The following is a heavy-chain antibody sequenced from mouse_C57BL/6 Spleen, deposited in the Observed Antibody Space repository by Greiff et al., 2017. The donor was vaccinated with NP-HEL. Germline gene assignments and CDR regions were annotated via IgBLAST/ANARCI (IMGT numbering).Heavy chain of an antibody. J-gene: IGHJ3*01. CDR1: GFTFSSYG. V-gene: IGHV5-6*01. Sequence: EVQGVESGGDLVKPGGSLKLSCAASGFTFSSYGMSWVRQTPDKRLEWVATISSGGSYTYYPDSVKGRFTISRDNAKNTLYLQMSSLKSEDTAMYYCARQRDYDVFAYWGQGTLVTVSA. D-gene: IGHD2-4*01. CDR3: ARQRDYDVFAY. CDR2: ISSGGSYT.